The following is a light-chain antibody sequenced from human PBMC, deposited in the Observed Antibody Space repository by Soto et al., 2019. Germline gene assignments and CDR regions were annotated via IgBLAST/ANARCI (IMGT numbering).Light chain of an antibody. J-gene: IGKJ2*01. V-gene: IGKV3-20*01. CDR3: QQYSDSPPGYT. CDR2: HAS. Sequence: EIVLTQSPCTLSLSPGERATLSCRASQSVTTNFLAWYQQKPGQAPRLLIYHASNRATGIPDRFSGSGSGTDFTLTISRLEPEDFAVYYCQQYSDSPPGYTFGQGTNLEIK. CDR1: QSVTTNF.